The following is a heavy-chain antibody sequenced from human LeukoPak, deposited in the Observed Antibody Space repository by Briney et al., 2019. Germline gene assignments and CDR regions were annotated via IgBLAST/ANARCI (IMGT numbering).Heavy chain of an antibody. CDR1: GGSIRSFY. V-gene: IGHV4-59*08. D-gene: IGHD3-16*01. CDR3: ANYDGAPRS. Sequence: SETLSLTCTVSGGSIRSFYWSWIRQPPGKGLEWIGFIYYTGTTNYNPSLKSRVTISVDTSNNQFSLKLSSVTAADTAVCYCANYDGAPRSWGQGTLVTVSS. J-gene: IGHJ4*02. CDR2: IYYTGTT.